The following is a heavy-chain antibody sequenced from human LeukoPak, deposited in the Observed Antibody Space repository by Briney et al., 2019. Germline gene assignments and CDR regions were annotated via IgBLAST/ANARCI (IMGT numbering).Heavy chain of an antibody. Sequence: QTGGSLRLSCAASGFTFSSQGMGWVRQAPGKGLEWVSAITGSGSITYYSDSVKGRFTISRDNSKNTVYLQLNSLRVEDTAVYYCAKMQGYFDYWGRGTLVTVSS. J-gene: IGHJ4*02. CDR3: AKMQGYFDY. V-gene: IGHV3-23*01. CDR1: GFTFSSQG. CDR2: ITGSGSIT.